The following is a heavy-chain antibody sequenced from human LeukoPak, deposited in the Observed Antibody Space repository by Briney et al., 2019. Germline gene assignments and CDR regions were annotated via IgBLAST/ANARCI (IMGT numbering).Heavy chain of an antibody. CDR2: IYDSGST. J-gene: IGHJ4*02. D-gene: IGHD6-13*01. CDR3: ARVGTAAGFYFDC. Sequence: SETLSLTCAVYGGSFSGYYWSWIRQHPGKGLQWIGYIYDSGSTYYNPSLKSRVTMSVDTSKNQFSLYLHSVTAADTAVYYCARVGTAAGFYFDCWGQGTLVTVSS. V-gene: IGHV4-34*01. CDR1: GGSFSGYY.